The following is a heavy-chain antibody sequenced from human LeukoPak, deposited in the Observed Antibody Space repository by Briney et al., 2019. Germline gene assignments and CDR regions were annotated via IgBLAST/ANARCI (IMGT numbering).Heavy chain of an antibody. CDR1: GGSISSGGYY. CDR3: ARGVGIAANWFDP. J-gene: IGHJ5*02. V-gene: IGHV4-31*03. D-gene: IGHD6-13*01. Sequence: SETLSLTCTVSGGSISSGGYYWSWIRQHPGKGLEWIGYIYYSGSTYYNPSLKSRVTISVDTSKNQFSLKLSSVTAADTAVYYCARGVGIAANWFDPWGQGTLVTVSS. CDR2: IYYSGST.